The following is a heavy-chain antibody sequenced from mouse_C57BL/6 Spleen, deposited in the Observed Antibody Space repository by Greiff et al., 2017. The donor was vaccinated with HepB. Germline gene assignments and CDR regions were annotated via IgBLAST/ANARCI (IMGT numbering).Heavy chain of an antibody. D-gene: IGHD1-1*01. V-gene: IGHV5-17*01. CDR2: ISSGSSTI. Sequence: EVMLVESGGGLVKPGGSLKLSCAASGFTFSDYGMHWVRQAPEKGLEWVAYISSGSSTIYYADTVKGRFTISRDNAKNTLFLQMTRLRSEDTAMYVCDRREGTLVATGDYFDYWGQGTTLTVSS. J-gene: IGHJ2*01. CDR1: GFTFSDYG. CDR3: DRREGTLVATGDYFDY.